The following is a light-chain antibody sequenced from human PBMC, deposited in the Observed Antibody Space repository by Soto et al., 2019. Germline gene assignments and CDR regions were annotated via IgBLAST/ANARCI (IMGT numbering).Light chain of an antibody. CDR1: SSDVGGYNY. V-gene: IGLV2-14*01. Sequence: QSALTKPASVSGSPGQSITISCTGTSSDVGGYNYVSWYQQHPGKAPKLMIYEVSNRPSGVSNRFSGSKSGNTASLTISGLQAEDEADYYCSSYTSSSTLGVFGGGTQLTVL. CDR3: SSYTSSSTLGV. J-gene: IGLJ2*01. CDR2: EVS.